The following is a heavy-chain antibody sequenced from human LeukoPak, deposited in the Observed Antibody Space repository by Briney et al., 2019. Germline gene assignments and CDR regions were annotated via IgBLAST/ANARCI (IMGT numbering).Heavy chain of an antibody. D-gene: IGHD1-26*01. V-gene: IGHV1-2*02. Sequence: ASVKVSCKASGYTFTSYDINWVRQATGQGLEWMGWINPNSGGTNYAQKFQGRVTMTRDTSISTAYMELSRLRSDDTAVYYCARDLGWEILVHWGQGTLVTVSS. CDR1: GYTFTSYD. CDR2: INPNSGGT. CDR3: ARDLGWEILVH. J-gene: IGHJ4*02.